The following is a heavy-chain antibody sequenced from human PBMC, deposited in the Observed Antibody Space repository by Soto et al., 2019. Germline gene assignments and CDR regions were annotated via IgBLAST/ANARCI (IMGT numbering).Heavy chain of an antibody. CDR1: GFAFSSYG. Sequence: QAQLVESGGGVVQPGRSLRLSCAASGFAFSSYGMHWVRQAPGTGLEWVAVISYDGSLQHYADSVKGRFTISRDNSKXXVLLXXSXLXXXXXXVYXXXSXXXXXXXSVXXXWGQGTLVSVSS. CDR3: XSXXXXXXXSVXXX. D-gene: IGHD2-8*01. CDR2: ISYDGSLQ. V-gene: IGHV3-30*03. J-gene: IGHJ5*02.